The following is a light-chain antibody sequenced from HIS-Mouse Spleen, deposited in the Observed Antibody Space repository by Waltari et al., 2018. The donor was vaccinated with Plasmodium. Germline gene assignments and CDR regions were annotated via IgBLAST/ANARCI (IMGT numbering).Light chain of an antibody. CDR2: GAS. CDR1: QSVSSN. Sequence: EIVMTQSPATLSVSPGERATLSCRASQSVSSNLAWYQQKPGKAPRLLSYGASTRATGIPAWFSGSGSGTEFTLTISGLRSEDFAVYYCQQYNNWSFTFGPGTKWISN. V-gene: IGKV3-15*01. J-gene: IGKJ3*01. CDR3: QQYNNWSFT.